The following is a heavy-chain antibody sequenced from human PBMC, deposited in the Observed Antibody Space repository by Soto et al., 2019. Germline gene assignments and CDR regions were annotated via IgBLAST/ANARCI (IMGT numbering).Heavy chain of an antibody. CDR3: ARQARSGTIVF. V-gene: IGHV1-3*01. CDR2: INAGNGNT. J-gene: IGHJ4*02. Sequence: ASVKVSCKASGYTFTNYALHWVRQAPGQRLEWMGWINAGNGNTKYSQKFQGRVTVTRDTSASTAYMALSSLRSEDTAVYYCARQARSGTIVFRGPGTLLTL. D-gene: IGHD2-15*01. CDR1: GYTFTNYA.